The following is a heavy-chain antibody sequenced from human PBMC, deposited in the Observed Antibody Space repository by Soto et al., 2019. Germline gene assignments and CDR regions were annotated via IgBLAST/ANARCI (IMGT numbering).Heavy chain of an antibody. V-gene: IGHV3-15*07. CDR3: TTLTMLLVHDDC. CDR1: GFTFSNAW. CDR2: IKSKTDGGAT. J-gene: IGHJ4*02. Sequence: VGSLRLSCAASGFTFSNAWMNWVRQAPGKGLEWVGRIKSKTDGGATDYAAPVKGRFTISRDDSKNTLYLQMNSLKTEDTAVYYCTTLTMLLVHDDCWGQGTLVTVSS. D-gene: IGHD3-22*01.